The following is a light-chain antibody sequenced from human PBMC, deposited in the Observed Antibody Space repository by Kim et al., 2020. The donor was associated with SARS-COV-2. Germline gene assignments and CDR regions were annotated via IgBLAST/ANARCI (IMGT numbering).Light chain of an antibody. V-gene: IGLV1-47*01. CDR3: ATWDDSLSGWV. J-gene: IGLJ3*02. CDR2: TND. Sequence: GQRVTISGSGTIANIGDNSVYWYHHLPGTDPKLLIYTNDRRPSGVPDRISGSKSATSASLAISGLRSEDEADYYCATWDDSLSGWVFGGGTQLTVL. CDR1: IANIGDNS.